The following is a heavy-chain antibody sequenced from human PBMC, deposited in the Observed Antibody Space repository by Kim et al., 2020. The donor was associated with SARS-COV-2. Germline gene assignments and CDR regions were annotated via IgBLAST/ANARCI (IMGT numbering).Heavy chain of an antibody. D-gene: IGHD3-10*01. CDR2: IKQDGSEK. CDR1: GCTFSSYW. J-gene: IGHJ3*02. Sequence: GGSLRLSCAASGCTFSSYWMSWVRQAPGKGLEWVANIKQDGSEKYYVDSMKGRFTISRDNAKNSLYLQMNSLRAEDTAVYYCARDLRQNHMVRGVIAPPSGAFDIWGQGTMVTVSS. V-gene: IGHV3-7*01. CDR3: ARDLRQNHMVRGVIAPPSGAFDI.